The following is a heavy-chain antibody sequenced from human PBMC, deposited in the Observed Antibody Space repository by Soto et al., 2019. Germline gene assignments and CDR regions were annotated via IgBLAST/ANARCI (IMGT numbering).Heavy chain of an antibody. Sequence: GGSLRLSCAASGFTFSNYAMTWVRQAPGKGLEWVSTISGSGDSTYYADSVKGRFTISRDNSKNTLYLQMNSLRAEDTAVYYCARDQRDTAMVTPDYWGQGTLVTVSS. V-gene: IGHV3-23*01. J-gene: IGHJ4*02. CDR2: ISGSGDST. CDR3: ARDQRDTAMVTPDY. CDR1: GFTFSNYA. D-gene: IGHD5-18*01.